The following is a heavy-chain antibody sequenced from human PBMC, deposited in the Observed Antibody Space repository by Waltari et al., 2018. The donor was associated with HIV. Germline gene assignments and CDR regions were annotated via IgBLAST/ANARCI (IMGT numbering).Heavy chain of an antibody. CDR3: ARQGNTGTYFGGHR. J-gene: IGHJ4*02. CDR2: LWPDGNTR. CDR1: GFPLTVYP. Sequence: QVHLVESGGTVVQPGKSLRLSCVTDGFPLTVYPMSWFRQTPGAGLQWVAILWPDGNTRFYAPFVRGRFSISRDNTKKTVFLQMRALRADDTGVYFCARQGNTGTYFGGHRWGRGT. V-gene: IGHV3-33*01. D-gene: IGHD3-10*01.